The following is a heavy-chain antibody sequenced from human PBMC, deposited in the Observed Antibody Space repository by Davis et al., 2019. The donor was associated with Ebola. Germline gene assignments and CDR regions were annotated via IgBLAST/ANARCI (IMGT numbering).Heavy chain of an antibody. CDR3: ARMLWSGYYFDY. D-gene: IGHD3-10*02. V-gene: IGHV1-18*01. J-gene: IGHJ4*02. CDR1: GYTFTSYG. Sequence: ASVKVSCKASGYTFTSYGISWLRQAPGQGLEWMGWIIAYNGNTNYAQKLQGRVTMTTDTSKSTAYMELSSLSSEDPAVYYCARMLWSGYYFDYWGQGTLVTVSS. CDR2: IIAYNGNT.